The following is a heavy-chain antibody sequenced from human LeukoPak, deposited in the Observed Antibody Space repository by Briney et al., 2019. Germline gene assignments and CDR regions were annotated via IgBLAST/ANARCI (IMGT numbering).Heavy chain of an antibody. D-gene: IGHD5-24*01. Sequence: PGGSXRLSCAASGFTFSGSAMHWVRQASGKGLEWVGRIRSKANSYATAYAASVKGRFTISRDDSKNTAYLQMNSLKTEDTAVYYCTRHPGDGYNRDYWGQGTLVTVSS. CDR2: IRSKANSYAT. V-gene: IGHV3-73*01. CDR1: GFTFSGSA. J-gene: IGHJ4*02. CDR3: TRHPGDGYNRDY.